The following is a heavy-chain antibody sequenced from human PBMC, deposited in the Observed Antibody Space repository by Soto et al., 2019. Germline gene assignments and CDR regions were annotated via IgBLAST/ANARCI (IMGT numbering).Heavy chain of an antibody. Sequence: ASVKVSCKXSGYTFTSYDINWVRQATGQGLEWMGWMNPNSGNTGYAQKFQGRVTMTRNTSISTAYMELSSLRSEDTAVHYCVARRSGWGGALDYWGQGTLVTVSS. CDR3: VARRSGWGGALDY. J-gene: IGHJ4*02. CDR2: MNPNSGNT. V-gene: IGHV1-8*01. CDR1: GYTFTSYD. D-gene: IGHD3-22*01.